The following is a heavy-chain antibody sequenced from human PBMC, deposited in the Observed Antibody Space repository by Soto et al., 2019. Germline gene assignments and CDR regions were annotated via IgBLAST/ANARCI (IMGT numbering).Heavy chain of an antibody. J-gene: IGHJ4*02. CDR2: ISYDGSNK. Sequence: PGGSLRLSCAASGFTFSSYGMHWVRQAPGKGLEWVAVISYDGSNKYYADSVKGRFTISRDNSKNTLYLQMNSLRAEDTAVYYCAKDFFRPASYGVHLPIDFWGQGTLVTLSS. D-gene: IGHD1-26*01. CDR3: AKDFFRPASYGVHLPIDF. CDR1: GFTFSSYG. V-gene: IGHV3-30*18.